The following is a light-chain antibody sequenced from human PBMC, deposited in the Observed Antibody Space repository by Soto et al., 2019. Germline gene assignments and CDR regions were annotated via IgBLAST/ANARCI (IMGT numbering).Light chain of an antibody. CDR2: DAS. Sequence: EIVMTQSPATLSVSPGERATLSCRASQSVSRNLAWYQQRPGQPPRLLIYDASTRATGIPARFGGSGSGTEFTLTISGLQSEDHAVYYCQQYGDWPITFGQGTRLEIK. CDR3: QQYGDWPIT. J-gene: IGKJ5*01. V-gene: IGKV3-15*01. CDR1: QSVSRN.